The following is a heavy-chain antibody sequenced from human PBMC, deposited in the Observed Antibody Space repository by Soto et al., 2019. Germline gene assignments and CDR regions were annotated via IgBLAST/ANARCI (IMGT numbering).Heavy chain of an antibody. Sequence: SAKVSCKASGGTFSSYAISWVRQAPGQGLEWMGGIIPILGTANYAQKFRGRVTITADESTSTAYMELSSLRSEDTAVYYCARGYDILTAAFDIWGQGTMVTVSS. CDR2: IIPILGTA. J-gene: IGHJ3*02. CDR1: GGTFSSYA. CDR3: ARGYDILTAAFDI. V-gene: IGHV1-69*13. D-gene: IGHD3-9*01.